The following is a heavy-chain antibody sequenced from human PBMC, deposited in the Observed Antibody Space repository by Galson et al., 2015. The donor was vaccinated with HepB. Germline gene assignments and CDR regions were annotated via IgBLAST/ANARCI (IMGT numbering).Heavy chain of an antibody. CDR2: ISSSSSYT. V-gene: IGHV3-11*05. J-gene: IGHJ4*02. D-gene: IGHD3-10*01. Sequence: SLRLSCAASGFTFSDYYMSWIRQAPGKGLEWVSYISSSSSYTNYADSVKGRFTISRDNAKNSLYLQMNSLRAEDTAVYYCARAGYGSGSFDYWGQGTLVTVSS. CDR3: ARAGYGSGSFDY. CDR1: GFTFSDYY.